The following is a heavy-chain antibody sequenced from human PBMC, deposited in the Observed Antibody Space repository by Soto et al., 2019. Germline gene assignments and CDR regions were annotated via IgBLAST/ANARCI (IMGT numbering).Heavy chain of an antibody. D-gene: IGHD3-9*01. CDR2: INHSGST. V-gene: IGHV4-34*01. Sequence: SETLSLTCAVYGGSFSGYYWSWIRQPPGKGLEWIGEINHSGSTNYNPSLKSRVTISVDTSKNQFSLKLSSVTAADTAVYYCARGLPSDYDILTGYSAELITVPFDYWGQGTLVTVSS. CDR3: ARGLPSDYDILTGYSAELITVPFDY. CDR1: GGSFSGYY. J-gene: IGHJ4*02.